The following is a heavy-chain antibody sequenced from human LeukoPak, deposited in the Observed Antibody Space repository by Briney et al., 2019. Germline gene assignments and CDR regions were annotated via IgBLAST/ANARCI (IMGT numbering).Heavy chain of an antibody. J-gene: IGHJ6*03. Sequence: GGSLRLSCAASGYTFSSYAMPWVRQAPGQGLEYVSAISSNGGSTYYANSVKGRFTISRDNSKNTLYLQMGSLRAEDMAVYYCARDYGDFWSGPYCYYMDVWGKGTTVTVSS. CDR2: ISSNGGST. CDR3: ARDYGDFWSGPYCYYMDV. V-gene: IGHV3-64*01. CDR1: GYTFSSYA. D-gene: IGHD3-3*01.